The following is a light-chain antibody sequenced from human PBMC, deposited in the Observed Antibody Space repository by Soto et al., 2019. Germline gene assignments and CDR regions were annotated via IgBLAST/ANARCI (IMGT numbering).Light chain of an antibody. J-gene: IGLJ1*01. Sequence: QSALTQPRSVSGSAGQSVTISCTGTKSDVGTFYFVSWYQQYPDKGPKLIIYDVTERPSGVPDRFSGSKSGNTASLTISGLQAEDEADYYCCSYAGSYTYVFGSGTKVTVL. CDR3: CSYAGSYTYV. CDR1: KSDVGTFYF. V-gene: IGLV2-11*01. CDR2: DVT.